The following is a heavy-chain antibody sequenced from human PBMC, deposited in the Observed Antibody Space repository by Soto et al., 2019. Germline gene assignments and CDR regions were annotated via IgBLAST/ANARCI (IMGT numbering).Heavy chain of an antibody. CDR3: ARRLEPVDFWFDP. V-gene: IGHV4-39*01. CDR1: GGSISSSSYY. J-gene: IGHJ5*02. CDR2: IYYSGST. D-gene: IGHD1-1*01. Sequence: SETLSLTCTVSGGSISSSSYYWCWIRQPPGKGLEWIGSIYYSGSTYYNPSLKSRVTISVDTSKNQFSLKLSSVTAADTAVYYCARRLEPVDFWFDPWGQGTLVTVSS.